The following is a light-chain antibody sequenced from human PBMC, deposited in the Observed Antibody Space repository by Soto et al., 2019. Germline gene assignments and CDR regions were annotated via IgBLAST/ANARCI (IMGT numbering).Light chain of an antibody. CDR3: QQYGSSPTWT. CDR1: HSFSSN. J-gene: IGKJ1*01. Sequence: ELVITHSPVTLSLSPGEMATLSSRSCHSFSSNLAWYQQKPGQAPRLLIYGASSRATGIPDRFSGSGSGTDFTLTISRLEPEDSAVYYCQQYGSSPTWTFGQGTKVDI. CDR2: GAS. V-gene: IGKV3-20*01.